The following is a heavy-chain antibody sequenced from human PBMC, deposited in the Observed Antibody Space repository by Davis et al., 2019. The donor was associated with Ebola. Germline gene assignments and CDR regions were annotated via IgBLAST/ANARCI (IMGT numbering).Heavy chain of an antibody. Sequence: GGSLRLSCKDSGYSFTNYWISWVRQLPGKGMEWAGRIDPADSYTNYRLSFQGHVTISTDKSISTAYLQWSSLKAADTAMYNCARREGGYPGETQYGKDVWGQGTTVSVSS. CDR3: ARREGGYPGETQYGKDV. CDR1: GYSFTNYW. V-gene: IGHV5-10-1*01. CDR2: IDPADSYT. D-gene: IGHD5-18*01. J-gene: IGHJ6*02.